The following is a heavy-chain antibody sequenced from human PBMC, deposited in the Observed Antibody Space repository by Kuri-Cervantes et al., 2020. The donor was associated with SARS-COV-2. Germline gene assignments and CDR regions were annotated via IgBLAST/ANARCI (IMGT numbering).Heavy chain of an antibody. Sequence: LRLSCTVSGGSISSGDYYWSWIRQPPGKGLEWIGYIYYSGSTYYNPSLKSRVTISVDTSKNQFSLKLSSVTAADTAVYYCARVVGYSSSPMNFDYWGQGTLVTVSS. D-gene: IGHD6-6*01. CDR3: ARVVGYSSSPMNFDY. CDR2: IYYSGST. V-gene: IGHV4-30-4*08. CDR1: GGSISSGDYY. J-gene: IGHJ4*02.